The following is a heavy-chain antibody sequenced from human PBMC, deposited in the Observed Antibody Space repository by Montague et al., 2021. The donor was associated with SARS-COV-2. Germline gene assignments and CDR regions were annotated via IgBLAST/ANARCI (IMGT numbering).Heavy chain of an antibody. CDR1: GGSISSGSY. J-gene: IGHJ4*02. V-gene: IGHV4-38-2*02. Sequence: SETLSLTCTVSGGSISSGSYWGWIRQPPGKGLEWIGTSDHSGITYYSPSLKSRVTLSLDTSKNQFSLNLDSVTASDTATYYCARVISAVAGANFYFDYWGQGTLVTVSS. CDR3: ARVISAVAGANFYFDY. CDR2: SDHSGIT. D-gene: IGHD4/OR15-4a*01.